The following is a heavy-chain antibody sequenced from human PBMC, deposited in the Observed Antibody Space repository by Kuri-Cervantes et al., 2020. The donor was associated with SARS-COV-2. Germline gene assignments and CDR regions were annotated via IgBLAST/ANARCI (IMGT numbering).Heavy chain of an antibody. Sequence: SVKVSCKASGGTFSSYAISWVRQAPGQGLEWMGGIIPIFGTANYAQKFQGRVTITADESTSTAYMELSSLRSEDTAVYYCAADTGGNSLYAFDIWGQGTMVTVSS. D-gene: IGHD4-23*01. CDR1: GGTFSSYA. J-gene: IGHJ3*02. V-gene: IGHV1-69*13. CDR3: AADTGGNSLYAFDI. CDR2: IIPIFGTA.